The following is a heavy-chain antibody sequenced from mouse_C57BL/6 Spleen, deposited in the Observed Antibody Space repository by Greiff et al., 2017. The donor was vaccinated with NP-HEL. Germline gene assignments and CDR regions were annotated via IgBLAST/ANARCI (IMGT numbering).Heavy chain of an antibody. V-gene: IGHV2-2*01. CDR1: GFSLTSYG. CDR3: ARNTKDYDGYSWFAY. CDR2: IWSGGST. Sequence: VQRVESGPGLVQPSQSLSITCTVSGFSLTSYGVHWVRQSPGKGLEWLGVIWSGGSTDYNAAFISRLSISKDNSKSQVFFKMNSLQADDTAIYYCARNTKDYDGYSWFAYWGQGTLVTVSA. J-gene: IGHJ3*01. D-gene: IGHD2-3*01.